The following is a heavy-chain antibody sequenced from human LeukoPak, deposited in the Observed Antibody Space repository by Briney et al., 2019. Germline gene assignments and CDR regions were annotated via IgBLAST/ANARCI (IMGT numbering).Heavy chain of an antibody. Sequence: PGGSLRLSCAASGFTFDDYGMTWVRQVPGKGLEWVSAISGSGGSTYYADSVKGRFTISRDNSKNTLYLQMNSVRAEDTAVYYCAKGRSQADYWGQGTLVTVSS. D-gene: IGHD2-15*01. V-gene: IGHV3-23*01. CDR2: ISGSGGST. CDR1: GFTFDDYG. J-gene: IGHJ4*02. CDR3: AKGRSQADY.